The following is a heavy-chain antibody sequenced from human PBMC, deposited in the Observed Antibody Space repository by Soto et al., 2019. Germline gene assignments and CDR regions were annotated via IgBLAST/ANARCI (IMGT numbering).Heavy chain of an antibody. V-gene: IGHV1-58*01. CDR3: AADYVAVAGI. J-gene: IGHJ3*02. Sequence: ASVKVYCKTAGFTITISAVQWVRQARGQRLEWIGWIVVGSGNTNYAQKFQERVTITRDMSTSTAYMELSSLRSEDTAVYYCAADYVAVAGIWGQGTMVTVSS. CDR1: GFTITISA. CDR2: IVVGSGNT. D-gene: IGHD6-19*01.